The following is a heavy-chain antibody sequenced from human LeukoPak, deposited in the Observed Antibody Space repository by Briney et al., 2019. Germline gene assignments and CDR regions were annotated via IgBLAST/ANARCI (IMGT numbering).Heavy chain of an antibody. CDR3: ARVVPAAIRDTAMVDYYYYMDV. CDR2: IYTSGST. D-gene: IGHD2-2*02. Sequence: SETVSLTCTVSGGSISGYYWSWFRQPAGKGLEWIGRIYTSGSTNYNPSLKSRVTMSVDTSKNQFPLKLSSVTAADTAVYYCARVVPAAIRDTAMVDYYYYMDVWGKGTTVTVSS. V-gene: IGHV4-4*07. CDR1: GGSISGYY. J-gene: IGHJ6*03.